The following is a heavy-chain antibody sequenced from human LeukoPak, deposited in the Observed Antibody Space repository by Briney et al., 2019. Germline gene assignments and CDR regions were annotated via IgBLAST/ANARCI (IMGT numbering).Heavy chain of an antibody. V-gene: IGHV3-30*04. D-gene: IGHD6-13*01. Sequence: GGSLRLSCAASGFTFSSYAMHWVRQAPGKGLEWVAVISYDGSNKYYADSVKGRFTISRDNYKNTLYLQTNSLRAEDTAVYYCAKDWKRAAAVQYYFDYWGQGTLVTVSS. CDR2: ISYDGSNK. CDR3: AKDWKRAAAVQYYFDY. CDR1: GFTFSSYA. J-gene: IGHJ4*02.